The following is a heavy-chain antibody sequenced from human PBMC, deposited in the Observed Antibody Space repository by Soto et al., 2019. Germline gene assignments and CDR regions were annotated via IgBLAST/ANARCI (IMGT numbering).Heavy chain of an antibody. CDR3: AKGVAAAGTGAIDY. CDR2: ISYDGSNK. CDR1: GFTVSSYV. D-gene: IGHD6-13*01. J-gene: IGHJ4*02. Sequence: PGGSLRLSCAASGFTVSSYVMHWVRQAPGKGLEWVAVISYDGSNKYYADSVKGRFTISRDNSKNTLYLQMNSLRAEDAAVYYCAKGVAAAGTGAIDYCRQGTLVTVSS. V-gene: IGHV3-30*18.